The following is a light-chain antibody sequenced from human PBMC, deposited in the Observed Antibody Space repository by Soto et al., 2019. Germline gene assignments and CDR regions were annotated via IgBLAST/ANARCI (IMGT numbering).Light chain of an antibody. CDR1: QSLRNNY. Sequence: EIVLTQSPGTLSLSPGDRATISCRASQSLRNNYVAWYQVKAGQAPRLLVYYASTRAGRTPDRFSGSGSGTEFTLTISRLEPDDFVVYYCQQYETSPVFGQGTNVEIK. V-gene: IGKV3-20*01. CDR2: YAS. J-gene: IGKJ1*01. CDR3: QQYETSPV.